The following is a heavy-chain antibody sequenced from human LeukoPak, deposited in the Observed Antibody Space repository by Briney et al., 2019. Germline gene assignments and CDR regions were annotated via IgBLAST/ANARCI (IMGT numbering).Heavy chain of an antibody. J-gene: IGHJ4*02. V-gene: IGHV1-69*13. CDR3: ARDFDYGDNLLDY. CDR1: GGTFSSYA. CDR2: IIPIFGTA. Sequence: GASVKVSCKASGGTFSSYAISWVRQAPGQGLEWMGGIIPIFGTANYAQKFQGRVTITADESTSTAYMELRSLRSDDTAVYYCARDFDYGDNLLDYWGQGTLVTVSS. D-gene: IGHD4-17*01.